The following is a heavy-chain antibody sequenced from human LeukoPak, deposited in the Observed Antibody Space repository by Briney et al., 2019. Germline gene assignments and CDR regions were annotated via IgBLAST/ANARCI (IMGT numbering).Heavy chain of an antibody. V-gene: IGHV3-23*01. J-gene: IGHJ4*02. CDR3: TKDPLDY. CDR2: ISGSAGGT. Sequence: PGGSLRLSCVASGFTLSSYMMSWVRQAPGKGLEWVSGISGSAGGTFYSGSVRGRFTISRDSPKNTLYLQMNSLRVEDTAVYYCTKDPLDYWGQGTLVTVSS. CDR1: GFTLSSYM.